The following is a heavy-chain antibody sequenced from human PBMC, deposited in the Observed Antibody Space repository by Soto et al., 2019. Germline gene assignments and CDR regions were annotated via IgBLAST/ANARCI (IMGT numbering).Heavy chain of an antibody. J-gene: IGHJ5*02. Sequence: GASVKVSCKASGYTFTGYYMHWVRQAPGQGLEWMGWINPNSGGTNYAQKFQGWVTMTRDTSISTAYMELSRLRSDDTAVYYCARSAVPIVVVPAARSWFDPWGQGIQVTVSS. CDR2: INPNSGGT. V-gene: IGHV1-2*04. CDR3: ARSAVPIVVVPAARSWFDP. D-gene: IGHD2-2*01. CDR1: GYTFTGYY.